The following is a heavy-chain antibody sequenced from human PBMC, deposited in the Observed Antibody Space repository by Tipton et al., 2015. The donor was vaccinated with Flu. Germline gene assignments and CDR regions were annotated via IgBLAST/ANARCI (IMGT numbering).Heavy chain of an antibody. V-gene: IGHV3-23*01. CDR1: GFTFSSYA. Sequence: GSLRLSCAASGFTFSSYAMSWVRQAPGKGLEWVSAISGSGGSTYYADSVKGRFTISRDNSKNTLYLQMNSLRAEDTAVYYCAKDHCTGGVCSAAAGRDYYGMDVWGQGTTVTVSS. D-gene: IGHD2-8*02. J-gene: IGHJ6*02. CDR2: ISGSGGST. CDR3: AKDHCTGGVCSAAAGRDYYGMDV.